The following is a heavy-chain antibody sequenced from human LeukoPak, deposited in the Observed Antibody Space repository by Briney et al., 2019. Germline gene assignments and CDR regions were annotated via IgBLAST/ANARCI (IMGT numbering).Heavy chain of an antibody. V-gene: IGHV3-23*01. CDR3: AKGSSGIAVYYYYYMDV. CDR1: GFTFDDYA. J-gene: IGHJ6*03. D-gene: IGHD6-19*01. CDR2: ISGSGGST. Sequence: GGSLRLSCAASGFTFDDYAMHWVRQAPGKGLEWVSAISGSGGSTYYADSVKGRFTISRDNSKNTLYLQMNSLRAEDTAVYYCAKGSSGIAVYYYYYMDVWGKGTTVTISS.